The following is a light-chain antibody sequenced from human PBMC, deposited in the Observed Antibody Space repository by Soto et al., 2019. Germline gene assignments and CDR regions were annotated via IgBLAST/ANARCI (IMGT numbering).Light chain of an antibody. CDR2: GAS. J-gene: IGKJ1*01. V-gene: IGKV3-20*01. Sequence: EIVVTQSPGTLSLSPGARATLSCRASQSVSSSYLAWYQRKPGQAPRLLIFGASIRVTGIPDRFIGSGSGTDFTLTISRLEPEDFAVYYCQHYVTSLTTFGQGTKVDIK. CDR3: QHYVTSLTT. CDR1: QSVSSSY.